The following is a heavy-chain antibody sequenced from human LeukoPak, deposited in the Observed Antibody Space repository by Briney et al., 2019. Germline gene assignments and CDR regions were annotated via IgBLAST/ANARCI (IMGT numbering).Heavy chain of an antibody. Sequence: SETLSLTCAVYGGSFSGYYWSWIRQPPGKGLEWIGEINHSGSTNYNPSLKSRVTISVDTSKNQFSLKLSSVTAADTAVYYCARVIDYYDSSGFDYWGQGTLVTVSS. V-gene: IGHV4-34*01. D-gene: IGHD3-22*01. CDR3: ARVIDYYDSSGFDY. J-gene: IGHJ4*02. CDR2: INHSGST. CDR1: GGSFSGYY.